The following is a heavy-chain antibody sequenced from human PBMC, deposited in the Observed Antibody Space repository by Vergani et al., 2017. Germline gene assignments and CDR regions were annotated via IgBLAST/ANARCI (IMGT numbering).Heavy chain of an antibody. J-gene: IGHJ5*02. CDR3: ARDGAYGDYDNWFDP. Sequence: QLQLQESGPGLVKPSETLSLTCTVSGGSISSGGYYWSWIRQHPGKGLEWIGYIYYSGSTYYNPSLKSRVTISVDTSKNQFSLKLSSVTAADTAVYYCARDGAYGDYDNWFDPWGQGTLVTVSS. CDR2: IYYSGST. CDR1: GGSISSGGYY. D-gene: IGHD4-17*01. V-gene: IGHV4-31*03.